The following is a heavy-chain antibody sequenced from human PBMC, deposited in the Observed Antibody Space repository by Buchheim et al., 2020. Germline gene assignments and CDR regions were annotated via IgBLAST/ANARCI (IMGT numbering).Heavy chain of an antibody. Sequence: QVQLQESGPGLVKPSQTLSLTCTVSGGSINSSPYYWSWIRQHPGKGLEWIGYISYRGSTTYNPSLKSRITISLDTSENQFSLRLSSVTAAETAVYHCARVSGYTTGYGGFDYWGQGTL. J-gene: IGHJ4*02. CDR3: ARVSGYTTGYGGFDY. V-gene: IGHV4-31*03. CDR1: GGSINSSPYY. D-gene: IGHD6-19*01. CDR2: ISYRGST.